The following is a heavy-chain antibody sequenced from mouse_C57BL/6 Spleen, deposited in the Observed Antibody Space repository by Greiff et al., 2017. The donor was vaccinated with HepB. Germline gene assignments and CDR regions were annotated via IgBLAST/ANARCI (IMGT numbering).Heavy chain of an antibody. D-gene: IGHD1-1*01. J-gene: IGHJ4*01. CDR2: ISDGGSYT. CDR1: GFTFSSYA. Sequence: EVQRVESGGGLVKPGGSLKLSCAASGFTFSSYAMSWVRQTPEKRLEWVATISDGGSYTYYPDNVKGRFTISRDNAKNNLYLQMSHLKSEDTAMYYCARGLTTVYYYAMDYWGKGTSVTVSS. V-gene: IGHV5-4*01. CDR3: ARGLTTVYYYAMDY.